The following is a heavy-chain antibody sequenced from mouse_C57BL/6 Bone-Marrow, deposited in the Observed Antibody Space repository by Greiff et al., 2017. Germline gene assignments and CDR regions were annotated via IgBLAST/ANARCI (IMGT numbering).Heavy chain of an antibody. CDR2: ISDGGSYT. CDR3: ARTLDWDEDFDY. D-gene: IGHD4-1*01. J-gene: IGHJ2*01. Sequence: DVMLVESGGGLVKPGWSLKLSCAASGFTFSSYAMSWVRQTPEKRLEWVATISDGGSYTYYPDNVKGRFTISRDNAKNNLYLQMSHLKSEDTAMYYCARTLDWDEDFDYWGQGTTLTVSS. V-gene: IGHV5-4*03. CDR1: GFTFSSYA.